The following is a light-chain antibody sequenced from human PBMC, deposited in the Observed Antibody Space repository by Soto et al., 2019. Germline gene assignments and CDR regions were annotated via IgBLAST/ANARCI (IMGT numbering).Light chain of an antibody. Sequence: QSALTQPRSASGSPGQSVTISCTGTSSDVGGYNYVSWYQHHPGKAPKLMIYEVSNRPSGVSNRFSGSKSGNTASLTISGLQAEDEADYYCSSYTSSSTLYVFGTGTKVTVL. CDR3: SSYTSSSTLYV. CDR1: SSDVGGYNY. CDR2: EVS. J-gene: IGLJ1*01. V-gene: IGLV2-14*01.